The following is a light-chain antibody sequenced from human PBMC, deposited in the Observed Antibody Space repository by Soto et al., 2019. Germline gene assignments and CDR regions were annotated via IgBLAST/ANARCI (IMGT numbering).Light chain of an antibody. CDR1: QGIRND. V-gene: IGKV1-13*02. CDR2: DAS. CDR3: QVYECYLYT. Sequence: SPAAVSVTRKDIGTTAVLASQGIRNDLGWYQQKPGKAPKLLIYDASSLESGVPSRFSGSGSGTEFTLTIIILQPDDFTPYCCQVYECYLYTFG. J-gene: IGKJ2*01.